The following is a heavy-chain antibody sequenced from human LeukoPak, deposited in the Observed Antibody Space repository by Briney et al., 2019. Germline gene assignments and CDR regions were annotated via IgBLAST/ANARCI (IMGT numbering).Heavy chain of an antibody. CDR1: GFTFSSYA. Sequence: GGSLRLSCAASGFTFSSYAMHWVRQAPGKGLEWVAVISYDGSNKYYADSVKGRFTISRDNSKNTLYLQMNSLRAEDTAVYYCAREFPFSSGIGAFDYWGQGTLVTVSS. CDR3: AREFPFSSGIGAFDY. CDR2: ISYDGSNK. V-gene: IGHV3-30-3*01. D-gene: IGHD6-19*01. J-gene: IGHJ4*02.